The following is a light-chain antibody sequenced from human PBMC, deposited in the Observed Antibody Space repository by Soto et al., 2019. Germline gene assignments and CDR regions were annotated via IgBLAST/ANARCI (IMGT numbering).Light chain of an antibody. V-gene: IGKV3-20*01. CDR2: GASN. Sequence: EVVLTQSPGTLSLSPGERAALSCKASQSVSRNYFAWYQQKPGQAPRLLISGASNSRATGVPDRFSDGGSGTDFILTISRLEPEDFAVYFCQQYGTSPQTFGQGTKVEIK. J-gene: IGKJ1*01. CDR1: QSVSRNY. CDR3: QQYGTSPQT.